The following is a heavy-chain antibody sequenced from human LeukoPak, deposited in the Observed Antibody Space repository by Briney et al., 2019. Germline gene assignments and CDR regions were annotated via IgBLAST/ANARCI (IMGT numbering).Heavy chain of an antibody. J-gene: IGHJ4*02. CDR3: ARGYQPVTYRIGY. CDR2: INHSGST. CDR1: GGSISSSSYY. D-gene: IGHD2-2*01. V-gene: IGHV4-39*07. Sequence: SETLSLTCTVSGGSISSSSYYWSWIRQPPGKGLEWIGEINHSGSTNYNPSLKSRVTISEDTSKNQFSLKLSSVTAADTAVYYCARGYQPVTYRIGYWGQGTLVTVSS.